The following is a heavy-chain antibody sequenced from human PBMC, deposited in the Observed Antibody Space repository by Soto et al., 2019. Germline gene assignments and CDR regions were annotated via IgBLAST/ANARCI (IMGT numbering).Heavy chain of an antibody. Sequence: QVQLQESGPGLVKPSQTLSLTCTVSGGSITSSGYYWSWIRQHPGEGLEWIGFTSNSGSTSYNPPLKRRVTISVDTSSNQFSLNLKSVTAADPAVYCCARGGGSTKVDYWRQGTLVTVPP. V-gene: IGHV4-31*03. CDR1: GGSITSSGYY. CDR3: ARGGGSTKVDY. CDR2: TSNSGST. J-gene: IGHJ4*02. D-gene: IGHD2-2*01.